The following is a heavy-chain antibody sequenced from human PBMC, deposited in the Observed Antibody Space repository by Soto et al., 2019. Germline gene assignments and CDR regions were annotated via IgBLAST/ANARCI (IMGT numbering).Heavy chain of an antibody. J-gene: IGHJ5*02. V-gene: IGHV4-30-4*01. CDR2: IYYTGTT. CDR3: ARGDWFYH. CDR1: GGSISAGDYY. Sequence: KTSETLSLTCTVSGGSISAGDYYWNWIRQPPGKGLEWIGYIYYTGTTKYNPSLKSRATLSVDTSKNRFSLNLTSVTAADSAVYYCARGDWFYHWGPGNLVAVAS.